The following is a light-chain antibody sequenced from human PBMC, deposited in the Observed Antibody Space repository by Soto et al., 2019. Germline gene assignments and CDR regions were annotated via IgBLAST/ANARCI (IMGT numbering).Light chain of an antibody. V-gene: IGLV2-14*03. CDR2: DVI. CDR1: SSDIGAFNH. J-gene: IGLJ1*01. Sequence: QSALTQPASVSDSPGQSITISCIGTSSDIGAFNHVSWHQQHPGKAPKLIIYDVINRPSGVSNRFSGSKTGNTASLIISGLQAEDEADYYCSSYRSSSSYVFGSGTKVTVL. CDR3: SSYRSSSSYV.